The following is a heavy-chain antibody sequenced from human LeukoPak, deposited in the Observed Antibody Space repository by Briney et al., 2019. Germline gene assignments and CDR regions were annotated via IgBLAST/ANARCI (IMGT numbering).Heavy chain of an antibody. CDR1: NYNFDNYG. D-gene: IGHD1-26*01. J-gene: IGHJ4*02. CDR3: ARDWEGELTY. V-gene: IGHV1-18*01. Sequence: ASVKVSCKASNYNFDNYGITWVRQAPGQGLEYMGWISGQNGATKYVGRLQGRFTMTTDTSTSTAYMELRSLTSDDTAVYFCARDWEGELTYWGQGTLVTVSS. CDR2: ISGQNGAT.